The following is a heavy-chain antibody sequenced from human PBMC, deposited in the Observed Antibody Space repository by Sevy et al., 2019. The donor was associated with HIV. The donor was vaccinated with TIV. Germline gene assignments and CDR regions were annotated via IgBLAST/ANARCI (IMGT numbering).Heavy chain of an antibody. CDR2: IYYSGST. D-gene: IGHD5-12*01. CDR1: GGSISSYY. V-gene: IGHV4-59*01. CDR3: ARGIVATIYDY. J-gene: IGHJ4*02. Sequence: SDTLSLTCTVSGGSISSYYWSWIRQPPGKGLEWIGYIYYSGSTNYNPSLKSRVTISVDTSKNQFSLKLSSVTAADTAVYYCARGIVATIYDYWGQGTLVTVSS.